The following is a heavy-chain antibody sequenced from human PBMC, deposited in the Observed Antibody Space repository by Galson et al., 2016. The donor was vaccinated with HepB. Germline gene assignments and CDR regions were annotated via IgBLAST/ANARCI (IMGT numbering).Heavy chain of an antibody. V-gene: IGHV3-21*01. D-gene: IGHD1-1*01. CDR2: MTSTNYR. Sequence: SLRLSCAASGFTFSVCGMHWVRQAPGKGLEWVSSMTSTNYRYYADSVRGRFTISRDNAKNSLYLQMNSLRAEDTAVYYCARGLPSERGTTPHDYWGQGTLVTVSS. CDR1: GFTFSVCG. CDR3: ARGLPSERGTTPHDY. J-gene: IGHJ4*02.